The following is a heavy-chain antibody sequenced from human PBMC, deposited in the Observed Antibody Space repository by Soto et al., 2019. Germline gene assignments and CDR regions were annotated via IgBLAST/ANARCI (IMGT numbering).Heavy chain of an antibody. CDR3: GRQPGHCGSTTCFGYYSVDV. J-gene: IGHJ6*02. CDR1: GGSISGSSYS. Sequence: QLQLQESGPRLVKPSETLSLTCSVSGGSISGSSYSWGWIRQPPGKGLECIGTIYYSGSRHYNPSLAGRVAISADTPNNQLSLRLSSVTAADTAVYYCGRQPGHCGSTTCFGYYSVDVWGQGTTVTVS. CDR2: IYYSGSR. D-gene: IGHD2-2*01. V-gene: IGHV4-39*01.